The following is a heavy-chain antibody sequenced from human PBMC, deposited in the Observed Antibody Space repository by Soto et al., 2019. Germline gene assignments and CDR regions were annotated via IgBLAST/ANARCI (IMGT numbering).Heavy chain of an antibody. Sequence: APVKVSCKGAGYTMTGHYIHSWRQAPGQVLEWMGWINPNSGGTNYAQKFQGWVTMTRDTSISTAYMELSRLRSDDTAVYYCARGARYCSSTSWVYYHYYGKDFRGPAPTGTGSS. V-gene: IGHV1-2*04. J-gene: IGHJ6*02. CDR2: INPNSGGT. CDR1: GYTMTGHY. CDR3: ARGARYCSSTSWVYYHYYGKDF. D-gene: IGHD2-2*01.